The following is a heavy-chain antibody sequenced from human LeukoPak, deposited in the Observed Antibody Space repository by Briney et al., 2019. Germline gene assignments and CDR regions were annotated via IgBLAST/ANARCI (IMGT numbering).Heavy chain of an antibody. V-gene: IGHV3-23*01. CDR3: AKDRVSPGFNWFDP. CDR1: GVIISSYA. Sequence: GSLRLSGAASGVIISSYAMSWVRQAQGKGLEWVSAINGRGDNTYYADFVKGRFTISRDNSKSTVYLQMNSLRTEDTAVYYCAKDRVSPGFNWFDPWGQGTLVTVSS. J-gene: IGHJ5*02. CDR2: INGRGDNT. D-gene: IGHD2/OR15-2a*01.